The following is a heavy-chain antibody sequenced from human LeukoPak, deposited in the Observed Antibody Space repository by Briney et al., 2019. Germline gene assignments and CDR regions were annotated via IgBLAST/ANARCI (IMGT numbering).Heavy chain of an antibody. Sequence: GGSLRLSCAASGFTFSSYGMHWVRQALGKGLEWVAFIRYDGSNKYYADSVKGRFTISRDNSKNTLYLQMNSLRAEDTAVYYCAKTSTVTTPNDYWGQGTLVTVSS. CDR1: GFTFSSYG. D-gene: IGHD4-17*01. CDR2: IRYDGSNK. CDR3: AKTSTVTTPNDY. J-gene: IGHJ4*02. V-gene: IGHV3-30*02.